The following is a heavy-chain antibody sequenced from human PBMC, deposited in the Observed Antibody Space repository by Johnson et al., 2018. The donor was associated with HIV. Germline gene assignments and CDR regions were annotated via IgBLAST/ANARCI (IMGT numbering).Heavy chain of an antibody. V-gene: IGHV3-11*04. D-gene: IGHD5-24*01. J-gene: IGHJ3*02. CDR3: ARVRWLQLGAFDI. CDR1: GFTFSDHY. CDR2: IRSSGSTK. Sequence: QVQLVESGGGLVKPGGSLRLSCAASGFTFSDHYMSWIRQAPGKGLEWVSYIRSSGSTKYYTNSLKGRLTIPRDNAKNSMYLQMNSLRAVDTAVYYCARVRWLQLGAFDIWGQGTMVTVSS.